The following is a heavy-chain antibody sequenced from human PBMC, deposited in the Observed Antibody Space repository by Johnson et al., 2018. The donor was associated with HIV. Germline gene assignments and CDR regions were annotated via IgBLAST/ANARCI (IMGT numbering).Heavy chain of an antibody. V-gene: IGHV3-30*02. J-gene: IGHJ3*02. CDR1: GFTFSYYG. CDR2: IHYDGASI. Sequence: QVQLVESGGGVVQPGGSLRLSCAASGFTFSYYGMHWVRQAPGKGLEWVSFIHYDGASIYYPDSVKGRFTISRDNSKNSVYLQMNRLRPEDTAGYYCAKIRRAYHEGAFDIWGQGTLVTVSS. CDR3: AKIRRAYHEGAFDI. D-gene: IGHD2-2*01.